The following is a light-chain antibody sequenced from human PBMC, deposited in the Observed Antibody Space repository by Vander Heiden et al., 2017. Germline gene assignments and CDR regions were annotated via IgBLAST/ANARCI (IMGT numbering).Light chain of an antibody. CDR1: QSLLHSKRYNY. CDR2: WGS. J-gene: IGKJ2*01. CDR3: KQALQTPYT. Sequence: IVLTQSPLSMLVTPGGPASISCRSSQSLLHSKRYNYFHWYQQKPGQSPQLLIYWGSNRASGVPDRFSGSGSGTDFTLQISRVEAEDVGVYYCKQALQTPYTFGQGTKLEIK. V-gene: IGKV2-28*01.